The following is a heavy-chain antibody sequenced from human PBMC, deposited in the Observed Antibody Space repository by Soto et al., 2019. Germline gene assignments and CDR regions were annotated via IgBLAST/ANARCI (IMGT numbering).Heavy chain of an antibody. CDR1: GFPLDKYT. CDR3: ARDREPDGIWTFDS. J-gene: IGHJ4*02. Sequence: GGSPRLSCAAFGFPLDKYTMGWVRQAPGKGLEWVAESFSSGGTQYADSVKGRFTISRDNSRNMVFLQMNGLRVEDTALYYCARDREPDGIWTFDSGGQGALVTVSS. D-gene: IGHD3-9*01. V-gene: IGHV3-53*01. CDR2: SFSSGGT.